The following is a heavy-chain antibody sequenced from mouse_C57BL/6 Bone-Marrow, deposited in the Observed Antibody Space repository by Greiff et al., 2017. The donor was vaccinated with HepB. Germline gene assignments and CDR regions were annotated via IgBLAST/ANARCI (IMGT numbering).Heavy chain of an antibody. CDR3: ARWDDDYYYFDY. CDR1: GFTFSDYG. V-gene: IGHV5-17*01. Sequence: EVNLVESGGGLVKPGGSLKLSCAASGFTFSDYGMHWVRQAPEKGLEWVAYISSGSSTIYYADTVKGRFTISRDNAKNTLFLQMTSLRSEDTAMYYCARWDDDYYYFDYLGQGTTLTVSS. J-gene: IGHJ2*01. CDR2: ISSGSSTI. D-gene: IGHD2-3*01.